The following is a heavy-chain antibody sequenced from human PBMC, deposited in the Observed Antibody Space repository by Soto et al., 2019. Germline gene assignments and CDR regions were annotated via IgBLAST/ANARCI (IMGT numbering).Heavy chain of an antibody. CDR2: ISSDGGRT. J-gene: IGHJ4*02. Sequence: GGSLRLSCAASGFTFGSYVMSWVRQAPGKGLEYVSAISSDGGRTYYADSMKGRFTISRDNSKYTLYLQMGSLRPEDMAVYYCARVWHSSSWFFDYWGQGTLVTVSS. D-gene: IGHD6-13*01. V-gene: IGHV3-64*02. CDR1: GFTFGSYV. CDR3: ARVWHSSSWFFDY.